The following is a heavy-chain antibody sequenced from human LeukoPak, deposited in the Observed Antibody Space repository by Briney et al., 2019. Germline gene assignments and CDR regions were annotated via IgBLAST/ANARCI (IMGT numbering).Heavy chain of an antibody. CDR2: IKQDGSEK. CDR3: ARVVAAAGPSDY. D-gene: IGHD6-13*01. V-gene: IGHV3-7*01. Sequence: GSLRLSCAASGFTLSNYWMNLVRPASGKGLEWVANIKQDGSEKYYVDSVKGRFTISRDNAKNSLYLQMNSLRAEDTAVYYCARVVAAAGPSDYWGQGTLVTVSS. J-gene: IGHJ4*02. CDR1: GFTLSNYW.